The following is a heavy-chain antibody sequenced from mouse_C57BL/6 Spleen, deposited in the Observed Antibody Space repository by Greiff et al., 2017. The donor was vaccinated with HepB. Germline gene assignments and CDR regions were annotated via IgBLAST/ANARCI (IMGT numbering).Heavy chain of an antibody. V-gene: IGHV14-3*01. CDR3: ARSPAKFITTLVAPFDY. D-gene: IGHD1-1*01. CDR2: IDPANGNT. CDR1: GFNIKNTY. J-gene: IGHJ2*01. Sequence: VQLQQSVAELVRPGASVKLSCTASGFNIKNTYMHWVKQRPEQGLEWIGRIDPANGNTKYAPKFQGKATMTADTSSNTAYLQLSSLTSEDTAIYYCARSPAKFITTLVAPFDYWGQGTTLTVSS.